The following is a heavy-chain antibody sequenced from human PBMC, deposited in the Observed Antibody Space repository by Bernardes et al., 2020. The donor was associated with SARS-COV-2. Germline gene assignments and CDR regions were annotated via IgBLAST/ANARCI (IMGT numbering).Heavy chain of an antibody. V-gene: IGHV6-1*01. CDR2: TYYRSKWYN. Sequence: TLSLTCAISGDSVSSNSAAWNWIRQPPSRGHGWLGRTYYRSKWYNDYAVSVKSRITSNPDTSKNQLSLQLNSITPEDTAVYYCSGAPSGYDYFRYNYYGMEVWGQGTTVTVSS. J-gene: IGHJ6*02. CDR1: GDSVSSNSAA. CDR3: SGAPSGYDYFRYNYYGMEV. D-gene: IGHD5-12*01.